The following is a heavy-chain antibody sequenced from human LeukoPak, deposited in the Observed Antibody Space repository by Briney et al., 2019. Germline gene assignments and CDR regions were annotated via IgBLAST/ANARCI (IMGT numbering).Heavy chain of an antibody. CDR2: INPKSGGT. J-gene: IGHJ5*02. V-gene: IGHV1-2*02. CDR1: GYTFTDYY. Sequence: ASVKVSCKVSGYTFTDYYMHWVRQAPGQGLEWMGWINPKSGGTNYAQQFQGRVTMTRDTSISTAYMELSNLRSDDTAVYYCARGVVAAGGRWFDPWGQGTLVTVSS. D-gene: IGHD2-2*01. CDR3: ARGVVAAGGRWFDP.